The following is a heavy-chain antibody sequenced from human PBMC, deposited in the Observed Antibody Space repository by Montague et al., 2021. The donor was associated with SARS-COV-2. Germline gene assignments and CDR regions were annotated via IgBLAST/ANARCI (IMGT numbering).Heavy chain of an antibody. D-gene: IGHD4-23*01. J-gene: IGHJ3*02. CDR1: GYSFTNYW. CDR2: IYPADSDS. CDR3: ARHYAWELNSDAFDI. V-gene: IGHV5-51*01. Sequence: QSGAEVKKPGESPKISCKASGYSFTNYWIGWVRQMPGKGLEWMGIIYPADSDSRHSPSFQGQVTISADKSISTAYLQWNRLKASDTAMYYCARHYAWELNSDAFDIWGQGTMVTVSS.